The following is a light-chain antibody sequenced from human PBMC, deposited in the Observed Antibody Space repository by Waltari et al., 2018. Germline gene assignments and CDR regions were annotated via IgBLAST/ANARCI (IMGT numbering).Light chain of an antibody. Sequence: DVVLTQPPLFLPVTLGQPASISCRSTQRLENTDGNTYLDWFLPRPGQSPRRLIYKFSERDSGVPDRFSGIGSGSNFTLKISRVEAEDVGVYYCLQAPITFGPGTRVDIK. CDR2: KFS. CDR1: QRLENTDGNTY. CDR3: LQAPIT. J-gene: IGKJ3*01. V-gene: IGKV2-30*01.